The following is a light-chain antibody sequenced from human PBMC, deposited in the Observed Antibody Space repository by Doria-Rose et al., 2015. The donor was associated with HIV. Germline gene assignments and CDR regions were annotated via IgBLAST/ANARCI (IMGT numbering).Light chain of an antibody. CDR2: DGS. Sequence: EIVLTQSPGTLSLSPGKRANLSCRASQSFSSTYLVWYLQKLGQALSLLIYDGSTRATVIPDRFSASGSGTDFTLASNRLEPEDCALYYCHQYVSSWTFGEGTKVEI. V-gene: IGKV3-20*01. CDR3: HQYVSSWT. CDR1: QSFSSTY. J-gene: IGKJ1*01.